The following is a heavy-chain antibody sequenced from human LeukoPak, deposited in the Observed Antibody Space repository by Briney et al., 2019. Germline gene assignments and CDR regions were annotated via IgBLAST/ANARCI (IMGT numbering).Heavy chain of an antibody. Sequence: GGSLRLSCAASGFTFSSYSMNWVRQAPGKGLEWVSSISSSSYIYYADSVKGRFTISRDNAKNSLYLQMNSLRAEDTAVYYCARAHGGWYDAFDIWGQGTTVTVSS. CDR3: ARAHGGWYDAFDI. CDR1: GFTFSSYS. J-gene: IGHJ3*02. CDR2: ISSSSYI. V-gene: IGHV3-21*01. D-gene: IGHD6-19*01.